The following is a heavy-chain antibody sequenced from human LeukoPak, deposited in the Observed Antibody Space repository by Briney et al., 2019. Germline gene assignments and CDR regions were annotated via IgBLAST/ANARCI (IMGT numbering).Heavy chain of an antibody. V-gene: IGHV1-46*01. D-gene: IGHD6-13*01. CDR1: GYTFTSYY. CDR2: INPSGGSA. Sequence: ASVKVSCKASGYTFTSYYMHWVRQAPGQGLEWMGIINPSGGSASYAQKFQGRVTMTRDTSTSTVYMELSSLRSEDTAVYYCARDRGKVYSSSWYGAFDIWGQGTMVTVSS. J-gene: IGHJ3*02. CDR3: ARDRGKVYSSSWYGAFDI.